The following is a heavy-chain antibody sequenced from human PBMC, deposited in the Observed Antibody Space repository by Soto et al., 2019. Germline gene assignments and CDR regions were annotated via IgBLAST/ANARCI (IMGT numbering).Heavy chain of an antibody. V-gene: IGHV1-18*01. CDR2: TSAYNGNT. J-gene: IGHJ6*02. CDR3: ARRQWLVGGYYYGLDV. CDR1: GYTFTSYG. D-gene: IGHD6-19*01. Sequence: QVQLVQSGAEVKKPGASVKVSCKASGYTFTSYGNIWVRQAPGQGLEWMGWTSAYNGNTNYAQKLQGRVTMTTDTSTSTAYRELRSLRSDDTAVYYCARRQWLVGGYYYGLDVWGQGTTVTVSS.